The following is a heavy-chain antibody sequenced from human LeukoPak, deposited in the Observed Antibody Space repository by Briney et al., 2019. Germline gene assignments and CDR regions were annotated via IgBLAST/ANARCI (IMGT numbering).Heavy chain of an antibody. CDR1: GGSISSSSYY. V-gene: IGHV4-39*01. D-gene: IGHD2-2*01. CDR2: IYYSGST. J-gene: IGHJ5*02. CDR3: ARLPATGGTVWFDP. Sequence: SETLSLTCTVSGGSISSSSYYWGWIRQPPGKGLEWIGSIYYSGSTYYNPSLKSRVTISVDTSKNQFSLKLSSVTAADTAVYYCARLPATGGTVWFDPWGQGTLVTVSS.